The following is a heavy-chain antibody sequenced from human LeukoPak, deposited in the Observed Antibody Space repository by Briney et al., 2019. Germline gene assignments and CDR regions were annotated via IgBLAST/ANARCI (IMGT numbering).Heavy chain of an antibody. J-gene: IGHJ4*02. V-gene: IGHV4-34*01. CDR3: ARGPRMTLVRGVSRLPASLDF. CDR1: GGSFGGYY. CDR2: INQSGST. D-gene: IGHD3-10*01. Sequence: SETLSLTCAVYGGSFGGYYWSWIRQPPGKGLEWIGNINQSGSTNYNPSLESRVTISVDPSKNQFSLKLTSVTAADTAVYYCARGPRMTLVRGVSRLPASLDFWGQGTLVTVSS.